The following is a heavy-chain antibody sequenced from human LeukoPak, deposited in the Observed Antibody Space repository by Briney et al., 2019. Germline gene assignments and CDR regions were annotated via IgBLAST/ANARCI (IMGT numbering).Heavy chain of an antibody. CDR3: ARGGGLDV. CDR1: GFTFSSYA. V-gene: IGHV3-7*03. CDR2: INHNGNVN. D-gene: IGHD3-16*01. Sequence: GGSLRLSCAASGFTFSSYAMSWVRQSPGKGLEWVASINHNGNVNYYVDSVKGRFTISRDNAKNSLYLQMSNLRAEDTAVYFCARGGGLDVWGQGATVTVSS. J-gene: IGHJ6*02.